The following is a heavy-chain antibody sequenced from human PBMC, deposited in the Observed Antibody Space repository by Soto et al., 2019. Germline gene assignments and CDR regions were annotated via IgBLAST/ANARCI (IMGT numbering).Heavy chain of an antibody. D-gene: IGHD2-2*01. CDR3: ARALGYCSSTSCFHYYYYGMDV. V-gene: IGHV1-2*04. J-gene: IGHJ6*02. CDR1: GYTFTGYY. Sequence: ASVKVSCKASGYTFTGYYMHWVRQAPGQGLEWMGWINPNSGGTNYAQKFQGWVTMTRDTSISTAYMELSRLRSDDTAVYYCARALGYCSSTSCFHYYYYGMDVWGQGTTVTVSS. CDR2: INPNSGGT.